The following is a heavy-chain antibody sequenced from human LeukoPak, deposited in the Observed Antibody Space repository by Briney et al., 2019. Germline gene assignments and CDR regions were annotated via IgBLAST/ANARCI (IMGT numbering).Heavy chain of an antibody. CDR1: GFTFSDHY. CDR2: TRDKANSYTT. D-gene: IGHD5-12*01. J-gene: IGHJ4*02. V-gene: IGHV3-72*01. CDR3: ARGDGYDRGSFDY. Sequence: GGSLRLSCAASGFTFSDHYMDWVRQASGKGLEWVGRTRDKANSYTTEYAASVKGRFTISRDASKTSLYLQMNSLETEDTAVYYCARGDGYDRGSFDYWGQGTLVTVSS.